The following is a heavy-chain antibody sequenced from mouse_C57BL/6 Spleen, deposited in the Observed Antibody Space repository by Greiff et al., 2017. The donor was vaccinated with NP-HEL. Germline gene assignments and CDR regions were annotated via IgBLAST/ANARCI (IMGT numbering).Heavy chain of an antibody. V-gene: IGHV5-17*01. D-gene: IGHD4-1*01. CDR2: ISSGSSTI. CDR1: GFTFSDYG. Sequence: VQLQQSGGGLVKPGGSLKLSCAASGFTFSDYGMHWVRQAPEKGLEWVAYISSGSSTIYYADTVKGRFTISRDNAKNTLFLQMTSLRSEDTAMYYCATGTSFAYWGQGTLVTVSA. J-gene: IGHJ3*01. CDR3: ATGTSFAY.